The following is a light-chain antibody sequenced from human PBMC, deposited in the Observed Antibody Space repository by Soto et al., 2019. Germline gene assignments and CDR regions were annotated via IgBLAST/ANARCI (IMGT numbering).Light chain of an antibody. CDR2: EDS. J-gene: IGLJ3*02. V-gene: IGLV2-14*01. CDR3: RSYTSSTTLVV. CDR1: SSDIGDYNY. Sequence: QSALTQPASVSGSPGQSVTISCTGTSSDIGDYNYVSWYQQHPGKSPKLMIYEDSHRPSGVSDRFSGSNSGNTAPLTISGLQYEDEADYYCRSYTSSTTLVVFGGGTKLTVL.